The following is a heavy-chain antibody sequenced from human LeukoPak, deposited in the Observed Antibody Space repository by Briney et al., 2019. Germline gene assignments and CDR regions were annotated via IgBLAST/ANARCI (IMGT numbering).Heavy chain of an antibody. CDR1: GYTFTGYY. D-gene: IGHD5-12*01. J-gene: IGHJ4*02. Sequence: ASVKVSCKASGYTFTGYYMHWVRQAPGQGLEWMGWINPNSGGTNYAQKFQGWVTMTRDTSISTAYMEVSRLRSDDTAVYYCARGPATIWYFDYWGQGTLVTVSS. V-gene: IGHV1-2*04. CDR3: ARGPATIWYFDY. CDR2: INPNSGGT.